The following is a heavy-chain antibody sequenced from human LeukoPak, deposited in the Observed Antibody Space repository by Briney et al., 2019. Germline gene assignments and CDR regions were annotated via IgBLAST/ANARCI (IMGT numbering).Heavy chain of an antibody. Sequence: SETLSLTCTVSGGSFSDFYWSWIQQPAGKGLEWIGRIYTGGSTNYNPSLKGRVTMSVDTSKRQFSLNLSSVTAADTAVYYCTRDFDYWGQGTLVTVSS. CDR2: IYTGGST. J-gene: IGHJ4*02. CDR1: GGSFSDFY. CDR3: TRDFDY. V-gene: IGHV4-4*07.